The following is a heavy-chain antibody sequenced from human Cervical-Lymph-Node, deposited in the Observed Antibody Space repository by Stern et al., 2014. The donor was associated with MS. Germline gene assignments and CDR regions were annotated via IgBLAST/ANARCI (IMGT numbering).Heavy chain of an antibody. CDR1: GFSLSTSGLG. V-gene: IGHV2-5*02. CDR3: AHRTAGPFDY. Sequence: QVTLKESGPALVKPTQTLTLTCTFSGFSLSTSGLGVGWIRQPPGVALDWLAYIYWDDQKRYSPSVKSKLTITKDTSKNQVVLTLTNVDPVDTATYYCAHRTAGPFDYWGQGTLVTVSS. CDR2: IYWDDQK. J-gene: IGHJ4*02.